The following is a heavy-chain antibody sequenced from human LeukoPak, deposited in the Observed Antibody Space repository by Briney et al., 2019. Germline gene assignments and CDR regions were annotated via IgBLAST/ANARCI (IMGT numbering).Heavy chain of an antibody. CDR1: GYTFTSYD. CDR2: MNPNNGHT. J-gene: IGHJ4*02. V-gene: IGHV1-8*01. Sequence: ASVKVSCKASGYTFTSYDINWVRQATGQGLEWMGWMNPNNGHTGYAPNFQGRVTMTRDTSISTAYMELSSLTSEDTAVYYCARTTVVTPLDYWGQGTLVTVSS. CDR3: ARTTVVTPLDY. D-gene: IGHD4-23*01.